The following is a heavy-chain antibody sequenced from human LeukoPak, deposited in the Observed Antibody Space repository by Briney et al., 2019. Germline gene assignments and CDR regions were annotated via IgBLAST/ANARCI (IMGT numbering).Heavy chain of an antibody. D-gene: IGHD4-11*01. CDR2: IWNDGSSQ. Sequence: PGRSLRLSCAASKFTFSHYGMHWVRQAPGKGLEWVAVIWNDGSSQYYADSVKGRFTVPRDNSQKTLYLQMNSLRPEDTAVYYCAKDAERGFDYSNSLEKWGQGTLVTVSS. CDR3: AKDAERGFDYSNSLEK. CDR1: KFTFSHYG. V-gene: IGHV3-33*06. J-gene: IGHJ4*02.